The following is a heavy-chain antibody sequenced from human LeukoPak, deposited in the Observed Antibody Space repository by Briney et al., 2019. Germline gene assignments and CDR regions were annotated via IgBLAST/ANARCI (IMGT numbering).Heavy chain of an antibody. D-gene: IGHD6-6*01. CDR3: ARGGAARSAGH. Sequence: PGGSLRLSCAVSGFTFNNYAMSWVRQAPGKGLEWVSVIYSGGDTYYSDSVKGRFTLSRDNSKNLLYLQMNSLRAEDTAVYYCARGGAARSAGHWGQGTLVTVSS. CDR2: IYSGGDT. CDR1: GFTFNNYA. J-gene: IGHJ4*02. V-gene: IGHV3-53*01.